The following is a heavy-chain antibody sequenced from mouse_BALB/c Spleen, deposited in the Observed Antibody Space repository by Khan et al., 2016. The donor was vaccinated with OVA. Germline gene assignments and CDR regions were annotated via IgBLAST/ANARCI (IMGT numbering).Heavy chain of an antibody. CDR2: ISPGSGDT. D-gene: IGHD1-2*01. J-gene: IGHJ3*01. V-gene: IGHV1-77*01. CDR1: GYTFTDFY. CDR3: ARRNYFGYTFAY. Sequence: QVQLQQSGTELARPGASVNLSCKASGYTFTDFYINWVKQRSGQGLEWIGEISPGSGDTYYNEKFMGKATLTADKSSSTAYMQLSSLTSEASAVYVCARRNYFGYTFAYWGQGTLVTVSA.